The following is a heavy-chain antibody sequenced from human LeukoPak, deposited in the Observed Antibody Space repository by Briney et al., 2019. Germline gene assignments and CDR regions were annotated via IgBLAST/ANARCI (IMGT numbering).Heavy chain of an antibody. CDR2: VNHSGTT. D-gene: IGHD3-9*01. CDR3: ARGYHDILTGYYNPWYFDY. Sequence: SKTLSLTCAVYGGSFSAYYWNWIRQPPGRGLEWIGEVNHSGTTNYNPSLKSRVTISIDTSKNQFSLKLTSVTAADTAVYYCARGYHDILTGYYNPWYFDYWGQGTLVTVSS. V-gene: IGHV4-34*01. CDR1: GGSFSAYY. J-gene: IGHJ4*02.